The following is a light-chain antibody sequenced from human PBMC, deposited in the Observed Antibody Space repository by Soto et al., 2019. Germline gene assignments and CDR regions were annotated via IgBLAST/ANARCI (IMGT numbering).Light chain of an antibody. V-gene: IGKV1-6*01. CDR1: QGIANE. CDR2: AAS. Sequence: IQVTPSPSPLSASVGDRVTIPCRASQGIANELGWYQQKPGKAPKLLINAASSLQSGVPSRFSGSGSGTDFTLTISSLQPEDFATYYCLQDYTYPWTFGQGTKVDIK. CDR3: LQDYTYPWT. J-gene: IGKJ1*01.